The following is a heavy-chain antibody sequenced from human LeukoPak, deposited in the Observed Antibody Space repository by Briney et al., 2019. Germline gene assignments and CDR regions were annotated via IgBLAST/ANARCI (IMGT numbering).Heavy chain of an antibody. CDR3: ARGISIAARPGAFDY. CDR2: INPSGGST. V-gene: IGHV1-46*01. CDR1: GYTFTSYY. D-gene: IGHD6-6*01. J-gene: IGHJ4*02. Sequence: EASVKVSCKASGYTFTSYYMHWVRQAPGQGLEWMGIINPSGGSTSYAQKFQGRVTMTRDTSTSTVYMELSSLRSEDTAVYCCARGISIAARPGAFDYWGQGTLVTVSS.